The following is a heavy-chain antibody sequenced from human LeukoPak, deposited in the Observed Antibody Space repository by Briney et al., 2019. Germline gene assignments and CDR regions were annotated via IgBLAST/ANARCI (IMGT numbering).Heavy chain of an antibody. D-gene: IGHD3-22*01. CDR2: ISGSGGST. CDR1: GFTFSSYA. J-gene: IGHJ4*02. CDR3: AKSYYDSSGYPTPFDY. V-gene: IGHV3-23*01. Sequence: GGSLRLSCAASGFTFSSYAMSWVRQAPGKGLEWVSAISGSGGSTYYADSVKGRFTISRDNSKNTLYLQMNSLRAEDTAVYYCAKSYYDSSGYPTPFDYWGQGTLVTVSS.